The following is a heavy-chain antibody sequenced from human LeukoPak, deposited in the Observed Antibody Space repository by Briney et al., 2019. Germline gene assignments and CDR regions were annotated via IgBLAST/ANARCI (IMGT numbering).Heavy chain of an antibody. CDR2: MKQDGSEE. CDR1: GFTFSRYW. CDR3: ASQRNPVMAAQYYYYMDL. J-gene: IGHJ6*03. V-gene: IGHV3-7*01. Sequence: GGSLRLSCAASGFTFSRYWMSWVRQAPGKGLEWVANMKQDGSEEYYVDSVKGRFTISRDNAKNSLYLQMNSLRAEDTAVYYCASQRNPVMAAQYYYYMDLWGKGTTVTVSS. D-gene: IGHD3-16*01.